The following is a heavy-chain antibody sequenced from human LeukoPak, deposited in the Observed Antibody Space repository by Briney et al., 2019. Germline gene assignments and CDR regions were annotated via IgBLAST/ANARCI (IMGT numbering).Heavy chain of an antibody. CDR2: IYHSGST. V-gene: IGHV4-38-2*02. J-gene: IGHJ3*02. CDR3: ARLPPSHDAFDI. Sequence: SETLSLTCTVSGYSISSGYYWGWIRQPPGKGLEWIGSIYHSGSTYYNPSLKSRVTISVDTSKNQFSLKLSSVTAADTAVYYCARLPPSHDAFDIWGQGTMVTVSS. CDR1: GYSISSGYY.